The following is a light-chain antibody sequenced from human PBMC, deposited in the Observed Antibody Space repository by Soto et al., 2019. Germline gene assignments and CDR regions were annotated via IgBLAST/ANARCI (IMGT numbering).Light chain of an antibody. CDR3: QQANSFPIT. CDR1: QGLKC. J-gene: IGKJ5*01. Sequence: DVQMTQSPSSVSASVGDTVTITCRASQGLKCLAWYQQKPGKAPRLLIYEATNLQSGVPPRFSGSGSGTDFTLSISSLQPEDFATYFCQQANSFPITFGQGTRLEIK. V-gene: IGKV1-12*01. CDR2: EAT.